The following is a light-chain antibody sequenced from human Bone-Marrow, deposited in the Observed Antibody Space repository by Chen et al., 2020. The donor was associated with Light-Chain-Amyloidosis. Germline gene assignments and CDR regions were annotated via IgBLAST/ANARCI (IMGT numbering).Light chain of an antibody. CDR2: GSS. V-gene: IGKV3-20*01. CDR3: QQYGTSPLT. CDR1: QTISSNY. J-gene: IGKJ4*01. Sequence: EIVLTQSPGTLSLSPGEGANLSCRARQTISSNYLTWYQQKFGQAPRLLIYGSSSRATGIPNMFTGSGSGTDFTLTINRLEPEDYAMYYCQQYGTSPLTFGGGTKVEIK.